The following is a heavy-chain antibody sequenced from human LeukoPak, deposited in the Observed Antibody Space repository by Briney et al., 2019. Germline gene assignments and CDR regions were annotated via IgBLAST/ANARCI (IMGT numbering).Heavy chain of an antibody. CDR1: GFTFSSYW. V-gene: IGHV3-74*01. D-gene: IGHD6-25*01. CDR2: INSDGSST. CDR3: ARDYISAVADAFDI. J-gene: IGHJ3*02. Sequence: GSLRLSCAASGFTFSSYWMHWVRQAPGKGLVWVSRINSDGSSTTYADSVKGRFTISRDNAKNTLYLQMNSLRAEDTAVYYCARDYISAVADAFDIWRRGTMVTVSS.